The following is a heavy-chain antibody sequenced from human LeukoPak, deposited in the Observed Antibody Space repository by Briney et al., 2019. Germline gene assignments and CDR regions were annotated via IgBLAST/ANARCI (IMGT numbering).Heavy chain of an antibody. CDR2: INPNSGGT. CDR1: GGTFSSYA. D-gene: IGHD4-17*01. CDR3: ARAYGDYALYGMDV. Sequence: ASVKVSCKASGGTFSSYAISWVRQAPGQGLEWMGWINPNSGGTNYAQKFQGRVTMTRDTSISTAYMELSRLRSDDTAVYYCARAYGDYALYGMDVWGQGTTVTVSS. V-gene: IGHV1-2*02. J-gene: IGHJ6*02.